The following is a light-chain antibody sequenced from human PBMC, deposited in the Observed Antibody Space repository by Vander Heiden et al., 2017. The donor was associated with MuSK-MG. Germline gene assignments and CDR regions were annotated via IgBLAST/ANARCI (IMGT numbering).Light chain of an antibody. Sequence: DIQMTQSPPTLSASVGDRVTITCRASQSISSYLAWHQQKPGKAPKLLIYDASSLESGVPSRFSGSGSGTDFTLTSSSLQPDDFATYYCQHHNSDPYTFGQGTKLEIK. CDR3: QHHNSDPYT. V-gene: IGKV1-5*01. CDR2: DAS. CDR1: QSISSY. J-gene: IGKJ2*01.